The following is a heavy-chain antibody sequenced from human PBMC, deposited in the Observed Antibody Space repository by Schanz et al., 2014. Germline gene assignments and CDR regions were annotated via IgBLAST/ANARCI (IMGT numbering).Heavy chain of an antibody. CDR1: GFTFSTYA. D-gene: IGHD3-10*01. CDR2: ISAGGTNT. Sequence: EVQLVESGGGLVQPGGSLRLSCAASGFTFSTYAMTWVRQAPGKGLEWVSSISAGGTNTYYADSVKGRLTLSRDNSKTTRYLQMNSLRVEDTAVYYCAKEGTVVSGSPRDYWGRGTLVTVSS. J-gene: IGHJ4*02. V-gene: IGHV3-23*04. CDR3: AKEGTVVSGSPRDY.